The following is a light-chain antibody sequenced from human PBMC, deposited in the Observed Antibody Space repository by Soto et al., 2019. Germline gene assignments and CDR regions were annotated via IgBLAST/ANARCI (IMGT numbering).Light chain of an antibody. V-gene: IGLV1-44*01. CDR3: AAWDDSLSGYFV. Sequence: QSVLTQPPSASGTPGQKVTISCSGSSSNIGSNNVNWYQQLPGTAPKLLIYTNNQRPSGVPDRFSGSKSGTSASLAISGLQSEDEADYYCAAWDDSLSGYFVFGGGTKVTVL. J-gene: IGLJ2*01. CDR1: SSNIGSNN. CDR2: TNN.